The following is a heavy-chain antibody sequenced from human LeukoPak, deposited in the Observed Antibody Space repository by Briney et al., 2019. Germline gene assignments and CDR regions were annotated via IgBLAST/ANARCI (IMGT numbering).Heavy chain of an antibody. CDR2: ISGSATT. CDR3: AKSKEDCCGSFDP. V-gene: IGHV3-23*01. D-gene: IGHD2-15*01. J-gene: IGHJ5*02. Sequence: TGGSLRLSCAASGFTFSSYGMSWVRQAPGKGLEWVSAISGSATTYYADSVRGRFIISRDNSKNTLYLQMSSLRAEDTAVYYCAKSKEDCCGSFDPWGQGTLVTVSS. CDR1: GFTFSSYG.